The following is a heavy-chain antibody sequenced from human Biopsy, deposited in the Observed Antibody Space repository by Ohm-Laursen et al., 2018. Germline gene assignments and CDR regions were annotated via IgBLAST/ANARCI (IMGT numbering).Heavy chain of an antibody. CDR2: INHRGTT. D-gene: IGHD1-14*01. CDR3: ARDRDRRGWFDP. J-gene: IGHJ5*02. CDR1: GGSFSDYY. V-gene: IGHV4-34*01. Sequence: TLSLTCAVYGGSFSDYYWTWIRQLPGKGLEWIGEINHRGTTNYNPSLKSRVTMSVDTSKNKFSLRVSSVTAADTAVYYCARDRDRRGWFDPWGQGTLVTVSS.